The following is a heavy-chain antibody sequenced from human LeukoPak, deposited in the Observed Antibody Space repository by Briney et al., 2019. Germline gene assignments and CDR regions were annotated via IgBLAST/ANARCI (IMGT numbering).Heavy chain of an antibody. V-gene: IGHV4-34*01. CDR2: INHSGST. D-gene: IGHD6-19*01. Sequence: SETLSLTCAVYGGSFSGYYWSWLRQPPGKGLEWIGEINHSGSTNYNPSLKSRVTISVDTSKNQFSLKLSSVTAADTAVYYCASRIVSGWYNYGGQGTLVTVYS. CDR1: GGSFSGYY. CDR3: ASRIVSGWYNY. J-gene: IGHJ4*02.